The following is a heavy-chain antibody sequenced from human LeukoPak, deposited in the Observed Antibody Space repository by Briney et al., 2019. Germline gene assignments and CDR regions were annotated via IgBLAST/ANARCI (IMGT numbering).Heavy chain of an antibody. Sequence: GGSLRLSCAASGFTFCSYGMHWVRQAPGKGLEWVAVIWYDGSKTYYADSVKGRFTISRDDSENTLYLQMNSLRVEDTAVYYCARDRANWFDPWGQGTLVTVSS. CDR2: IWYDGSKT. V-gene: IGHV3-33*01. J-gene: IGHJ5*02. CDR1: GFTFCSYG. CDR3: ARDRANWFDP.